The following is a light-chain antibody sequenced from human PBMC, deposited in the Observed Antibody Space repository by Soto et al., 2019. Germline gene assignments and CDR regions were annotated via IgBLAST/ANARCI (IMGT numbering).Light chain of an antibody. J-gene: IGKJ3*01. CDR1: QSVLYSSNTKNY. V-gene: IGKV4-1*01. CDR3: QQYYSTPLT. CDR2: WAS. Sequence: DIVMTQSPDSLAVSLGERATINCKSSQSVLYSSNTKNYLAWYQQKPGQPPKLLIYWASTRESGVPDRFSGSGAGKDFTLTSSSLQAEDVAVYYCQQYYSTPLTFGPGTRVAIK.